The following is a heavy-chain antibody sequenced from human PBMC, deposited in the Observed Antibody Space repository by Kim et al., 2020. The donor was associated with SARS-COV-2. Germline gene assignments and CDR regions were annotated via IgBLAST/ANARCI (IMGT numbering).Heavy chain of an antibody. CDR3: AKDIGEDVTSGYPSFVY. CDR1: GFTFSSYA. V-gene: IGHV3-23*01. J-gene: IGHJ4*01. Sequence: GGSLRLSCAASGFTFSSYAMSWVRQAPGKGLEWVSAISGSGGSTYYADSVKGRFTISRDNSKNTLYLQMNSLRAEDTAVYYCAKDIGEDVTSGYPSFVYCGHRTLGTLSS. D-gene: IGHD3-3*01. CDR2: ISGSGGST.